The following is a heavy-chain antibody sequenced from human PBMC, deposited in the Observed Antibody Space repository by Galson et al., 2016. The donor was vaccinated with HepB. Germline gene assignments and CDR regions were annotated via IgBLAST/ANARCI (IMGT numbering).Heavy chain of an antibody. J-gene: IGHJ4*02. CDR1: GGSISSGNYF. CDR2: IYISGHT. D-gene: IGHD1-26*01. CDR3: ARAGGTTIVFDY. Sequence: TLSLTCTVSGGSISSGNYFWSWIRQPAGEGLEWIGRIYISGHTNYNPFFKSRVTISVDTSKNQFSLNLNSVTAADTAVYYCARAGGTTIVFDYWGQGALVTVSS. V-gene: IGHV4-61*02.